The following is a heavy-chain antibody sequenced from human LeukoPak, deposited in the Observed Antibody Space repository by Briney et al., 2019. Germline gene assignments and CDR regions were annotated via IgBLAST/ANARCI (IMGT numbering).Heavy chain of an antibody. CDR3: VRDIAAAGGFDY. CDR1: GGSISPYY. Sequence: SETLSLTCTVSGGSISPYYWSWIRQPPGKGLEWTGYIHYSGSTNYNPTLKSRATISVDTSKNQFSLKLSSVTAADTAVYYCVRDIAAAGGFDYWGQGTLVTVSS. V-gene: IGHV4-59*12. D-gene: IGHD6-13*01. CDR2: IHYSGST. J-gene: IGHJ4*02.